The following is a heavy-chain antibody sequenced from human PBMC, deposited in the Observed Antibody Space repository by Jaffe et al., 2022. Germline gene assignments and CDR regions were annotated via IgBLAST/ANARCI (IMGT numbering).Heavy chain of an antibody. J-gene: IGHJ5*02. D-gene: IGHD3-3*01. V-gene: IGHV3-21*01. Sequence: EVQLVESGGGLVKPGGSLRLSCAASGFTFSSYSMNWVRQAPGKGLEWVSSISSSSSYIYYADSVKGRFTISRDNAKNSLYLQMNSLRAEDTAVYYCARQSVLRFLEWLPGGQGTLVTVSS. CDR3: ARQSVLRFLEWLP. CDR2: ISSSSSYI. CDR1: GFTFSSYS.